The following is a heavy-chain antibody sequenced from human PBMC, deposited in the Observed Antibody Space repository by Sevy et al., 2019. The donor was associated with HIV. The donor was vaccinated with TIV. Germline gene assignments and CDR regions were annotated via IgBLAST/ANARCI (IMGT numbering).Heavy chain of an antibody. V-gene: IGHV3-30-3*01. J-gene: IGHJ4*02. CDR2: ISKEGTNK. CDR3: ARDPHAVPHWGSFDS. Sequence: GSLRLSCEASGFTFTRYAFHWVRQAPGKGLEWVAVISKEGTNKYYIDSVKGRFTISRDNSRNTLFLQMERLRAEDKAMYFCARDPHAVPHWGSFDSWGQGTLVTVSS. CDR1: GFTFTRYA. D-gene: IGHD3-16*01.